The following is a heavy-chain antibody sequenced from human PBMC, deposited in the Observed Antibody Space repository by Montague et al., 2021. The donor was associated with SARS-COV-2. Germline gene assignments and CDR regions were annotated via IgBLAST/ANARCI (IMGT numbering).Heavy chain of an antibody. D-gene: IGHD3-3*01. V-gene: IGHV3-48*04. CDR1: GFTFSTCS. CDR2: ISGSSGTT. J-gene: IGHJ6*02. CDR3: ARHDSWSDYLMRTLYGMDV. Sequence: SLRLSCAATGFTFSTCSMTWVRQAPGKGLEWISYISGSSGTTHYADSVKGRFTISRDNARDSLSLQMNSLRADDTAIYYCARHDSWSDYLMRTLYGMDVWGQGTTVIVSS.